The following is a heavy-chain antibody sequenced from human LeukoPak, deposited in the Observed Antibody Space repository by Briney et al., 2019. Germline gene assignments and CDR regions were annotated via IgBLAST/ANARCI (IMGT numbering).Heavy chain of an antibody. V-gene: IGHV4-59*01. J-gene: IGHJ4*02. CDR2: IYYSGSI. CDR1: GDSISGYY. D-gene: IGHD4-11*01. CDR3: ARLKGNYSPEN. Sequence: SETLSLTCTVSGDSISGYYWTWIQQPPGKGLEWIGYIYYSGSINYNPSLTSRLTISVDTSKNQFSLKLSSVTAADTAVYYCARLKGNYSPENWGPGTLVTVSS.